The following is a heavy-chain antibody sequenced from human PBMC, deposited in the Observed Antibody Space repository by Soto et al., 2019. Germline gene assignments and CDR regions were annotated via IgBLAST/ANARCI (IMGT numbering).Heavy chain of an antibody. J-gene: IGHJ4*02. Sequence: SETLSLTCAVYGGSFSGYYRSWIRQPPGKGLEWIGEINHSGSTNYNPSLKSRVTISVDTSKNQFSLKLSSVTAADTAVYYCARGPTTSYYYDSSGYFRFPYFDYWGQGTLVTVSS. CDR2: INHSGST. V-gene: IGHV4-34*01. D-gene: IGHD3-22*01. CDR3: ARGPTTSYYYDSSGYFRFPYFDY. CDR1: GGSFSGYY.